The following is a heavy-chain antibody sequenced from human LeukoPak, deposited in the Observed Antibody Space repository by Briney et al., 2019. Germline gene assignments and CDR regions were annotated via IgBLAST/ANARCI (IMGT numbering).Heavy chain of an antibody. J-gene: IGHJ4*02. V-gene: IGHV4-39*01. CDR3: ARHGYYDSSGQILGFDY. Sequence: PSETLSLTCTVSGGPISSSNYYWGWIRQSPGRGLEWIGSIFYTGSTYYSPSLKSRVTISVDTSKNQFSLKLSSVTAADTAVYYCARHGYYDSSGQILGFDYWGQGTLVTVSS. D-gene: IGHD3-22*01. CDR1: GGPISSSNYY. CDR2: IFYTGST.